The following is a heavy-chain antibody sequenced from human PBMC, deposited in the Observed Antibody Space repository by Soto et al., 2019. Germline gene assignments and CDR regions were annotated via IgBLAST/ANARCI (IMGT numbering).Heavy chain of an antibody. CDR1: GFTFSNAW. V-gene: IGHV3-15*01. J-gene: IGHJ4*02. D-gene: IGHD3-16*02. CDR3: TTDWCLTHLDYDSGWGTYRRFDY. Sequence: EVQLVESGGVFVKPGGYLRLSCAASGFTFSNAWMTWVRQAPGKGLEWVGRIKSKGDGETTDYAAPVKGRFRISRDDSRNTVYLQMDSLKTEDAAVYYCTTDWCLTHLDYDSGWGTYRRFDYWGPGTLVPVSS. CDR2: IKSKGDGETT.